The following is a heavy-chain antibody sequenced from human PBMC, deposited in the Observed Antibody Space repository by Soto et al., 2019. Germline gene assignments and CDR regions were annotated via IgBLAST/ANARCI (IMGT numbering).Heavy chain of an antibody. CDR2: ISRDGSSK. CDR1: GFTFSRYA. V-gene: IGHV3-30-3*01. D-gene: IGHD2-8*01. J-gene: IGHJ4*02. CDR3: AHSRNGAVPDSINF. Sequence: GGSLRLSCVASGFTFSRYAMHWVRQAPGQGLEWVAVISRDGSSKYYGDSVKGRFTVSRDNSNNTLYLSMTSLRPDDTAVFYCAHSRNGAVPDSINFWGQGTLVTVSS.